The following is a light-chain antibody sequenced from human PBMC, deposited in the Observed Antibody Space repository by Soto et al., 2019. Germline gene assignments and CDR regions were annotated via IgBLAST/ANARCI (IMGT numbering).Light chain of an antibody. CDR2: NDN. CDR3: AAWDDSLKAML. Sequence: QSVLTQPPSASATPGQRVTISCSGGSSNIGRNTVNWYQQLPGTAPKLLMYNDNQRPSGVPDRFSGSKSGASVSLASSGLQSDDEADYYCAAWDDSLKAMLFGGGTKLTVL. CDR1: SSNIGRNT. J-gene: IGLJ2*01. V-gene: IGLV1-44*01.